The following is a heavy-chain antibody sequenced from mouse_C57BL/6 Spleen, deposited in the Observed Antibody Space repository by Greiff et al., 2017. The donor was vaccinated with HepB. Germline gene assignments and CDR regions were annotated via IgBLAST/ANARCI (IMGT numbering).Heavy chain of an antibody. CDR1: GYTFTSYG. D-gene: IGHD2-10*01. J-gene: IGHJ4*01. Sequence: LVESGAELARPGASVKLSCKASGYTFTSYGISWVKQRTGQGLEWIGEIYPRSGNTYYNEKFKGKATLTADKSSSTAYMELRSLTSEDSAVYFCARWPYYGDYWGQGTSVTVSS. CDR2: IYPRSGNT. CDR3: ARWPYYGDY. V-gene: IGHV1-81*01.